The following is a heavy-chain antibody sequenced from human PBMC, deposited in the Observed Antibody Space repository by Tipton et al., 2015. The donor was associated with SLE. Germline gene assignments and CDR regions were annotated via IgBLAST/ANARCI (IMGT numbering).Heavy chain of an antibody. Sequence: TLSLTCTVSGGSISSGDYYWSWFRQPPGKGLEWIGYIYYSGSTNNNPSLKSRVTISVDTSKNQFSLKLSSVTAADTAVYYCARATTSLAVDSWGQGTMVTVSS. CDR1: GGSISSGDYY. V-gene: IGHV4-61*08. D-gene: IGHD1-1*01. J-gene: IGHJ3*02. CDR3: ARATTSLAVDS. CDR2: IYYSGST.